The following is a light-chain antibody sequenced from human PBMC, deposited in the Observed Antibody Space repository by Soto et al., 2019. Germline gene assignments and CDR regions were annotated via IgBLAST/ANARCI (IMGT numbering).Light chain of an antibody. CDR1: ENVRTF. CDR2: GAS. V-gene: IGKV3-11*01. J-gene: IGKJ1*01. CDR3: QQHSHWPPWT. Sequence: EVVLTQSPATLSLSPGERATLSCRASENVRTFVDWYQQKPGQAPRLLIYGASNRATGIPARSSGSGSGTDFTLTIRNLEPEDFAVYYCQQHSHWPPWTCGRGTKGDIK.